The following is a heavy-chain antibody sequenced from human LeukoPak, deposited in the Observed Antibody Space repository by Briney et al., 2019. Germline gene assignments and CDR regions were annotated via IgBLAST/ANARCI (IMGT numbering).Heavy chain of an antibody. CDR3: ARGFLEWPKASNWFDP. CDR2: ISAYNGNT. V-gene: IGHV1-18*01. J-gene: IGHJ5*02. Sequence: ASEKVSCKASGGTFSSYAISWVRQAPGQGLEWMGWISAYNGNTNYAQKLQGRATITADESTSTAYMELSSLRSDDTAVYYCARGFLEWPKASNWFDPWGQGTLVTVSS. D-gene: IGHD3-3*01. CDR1: GGTFSSYA.